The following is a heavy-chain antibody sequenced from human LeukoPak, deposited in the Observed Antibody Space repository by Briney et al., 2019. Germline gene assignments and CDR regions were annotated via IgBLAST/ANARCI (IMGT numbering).Heavy chain of an antibody. CDR2: IYYSGST. D-gene: IGHD3-9*01. J-gene: IGHJ3*02. Sequence: SETLSLTCTVSGGSISSGDYYWSWTRQPPGKGLEWIGYIYYSGSTYYNPSLKSRVTISVDTSKNQFSLKLSSVTAADTAVYYCASPDILTGRDAFDIWGQGTMVTVSS. CDR1: GGSISSGDYY. V-gene: IGHV4-30-4*01. CDR3: ASPDILTGRDAFDI.